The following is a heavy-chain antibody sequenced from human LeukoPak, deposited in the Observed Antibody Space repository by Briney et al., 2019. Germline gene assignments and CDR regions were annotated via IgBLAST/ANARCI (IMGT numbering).Heavy chain of an antibody. D-gene: IGHD1-7*01. Sequence: QPGGSLRLSCAASGFTFDDYAMHWVRQTPGKGLGWDSSISWDGGISVYADSVKGRFTISRDNAKSSLYLKMSALTPEDTALYFCIKDLRLDLHFDTFDIWGQGTMVTVSS. J-gene: IGHJ3*02. CDR1: GFTFDDYA. CDR3: IKDLRLDLHFDTFDI. CDR2: ISWDGGIS. V-gene: IGHV3-9*01.